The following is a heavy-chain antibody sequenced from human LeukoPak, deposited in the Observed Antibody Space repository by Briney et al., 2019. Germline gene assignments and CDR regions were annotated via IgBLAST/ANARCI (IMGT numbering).Heavy chain of an antibody. J-gene: IGHJ6*02. Sequence: GGSLRLSCAASGFALSSHWMTWVRQVPGRGPEWVANVNRDGSETCYLDSVMGRFTISKDNAKNSLYLQMNSLRAEDTALYHCARNNGMDVWGQGTTAIVSS. CDR3: ARNNGMDV. CDR2: VNRDGSET. V-gene: IGHV3-7*03. CDR1: GFALSSHW.